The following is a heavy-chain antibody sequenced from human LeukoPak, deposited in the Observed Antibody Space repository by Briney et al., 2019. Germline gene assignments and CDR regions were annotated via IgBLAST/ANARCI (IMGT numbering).Heavy chain of an antibody. CDR2: TYHSGST. J-gene: IGHJ6*02. CDR1: GYSISSGYY. Sequence: SETLSLTCTVSGYSISSGYYWGWIRQPPGKGLEWIGITYHSGSTYYNPSLKSRVTISVDTSKNQFSLKMSSVTAADTAVYYCARRRYFDWSPGVHYYGMDVWGQGTTVTVSS. V-gene: IGHV4-38-2*02. D-gene: IGHD3-9*01. CDR3: ARRRYFDWSPGVHYYGMDV.